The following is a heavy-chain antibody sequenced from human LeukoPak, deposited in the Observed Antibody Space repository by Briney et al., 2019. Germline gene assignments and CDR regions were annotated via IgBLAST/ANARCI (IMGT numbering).Heavy chain of an antibody. CDR3: ARDRSAPAKYYFDY. Sequence: PGGSLRLSCAASELTFSRYAMHWVRQAPGKGLEWVAVISNDGNDKHYADSVRGRFTFSRDNSKNTMYLQMNSLRAEDTAVYYCARDRSAPAKYYFDYWGQGTLVTVSS. V-gene: IGHV3-30-3*01. J-gene: IGHJ4*02. D-gene: IGHD2-15*01. CDR1: ELTFSRYA. CDR2: ISNDGNDK.